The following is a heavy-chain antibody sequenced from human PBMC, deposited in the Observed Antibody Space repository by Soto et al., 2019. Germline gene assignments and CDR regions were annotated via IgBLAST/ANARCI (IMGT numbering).Heavy chain of an antibody. J-gene: IGHJ6*02. CDR2: ISWNSGSI. CDR1: GFTFDDYA. CDR3: ATSGRSYYYGMDV. V-gene: IGHV3-9*01. D-gene: IGHD3-10*01. Sequence: GGSLRLSCAASGFTFDDYAMHWVRQAPGKGLEWVSGISWNSGSIGYADSVKGRFTIARDNAKNSLYLQMNSLRAEDTALYYCATSGRSYYYGMDVWGQGTTVTVSS.